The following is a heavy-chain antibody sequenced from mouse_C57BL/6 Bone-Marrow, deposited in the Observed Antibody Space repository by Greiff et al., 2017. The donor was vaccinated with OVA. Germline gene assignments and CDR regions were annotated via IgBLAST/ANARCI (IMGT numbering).Heavy chain of an antibody. CDR3: TLLRYFDV. CDR2: IDPENGDT. J-gene: IGHJ1*03. V-gene: IGHV14-4*01. Sequence: EVHLVESGAELVRPGASVKLSCTASGFNIKDDYMHWVKQRPEQGLEWIGWIDPENGDTEYASKFQGKATITADTSSNTAYLQLSSLTSEDTAVYYCTLLRYFDVWGTGTTVTVSS. CDR1: GFNIKDDY.